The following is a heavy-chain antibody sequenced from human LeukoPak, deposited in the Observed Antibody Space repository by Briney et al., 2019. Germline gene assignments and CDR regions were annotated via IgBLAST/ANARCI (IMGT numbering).Heavy chain of an antibody. CDR2: FDPEDGET. D-gene: IGHD3/OR15-3a*01. CDR3: ATKWTTHWFDP. J-gene: IGHJ5*02. V-gene: IGHV1-24*01. CDR1: GYTFTGYY. Sequence: ASVKVSCKASGYTFTGYYMHWVRQAPGKGLEWMGGFDPEDGETIYAQKFQGRVTMTEDTSTDTAYMELSSLRSEDTAVYYCATKWTTHWFDPWGQGTLVTVSS.